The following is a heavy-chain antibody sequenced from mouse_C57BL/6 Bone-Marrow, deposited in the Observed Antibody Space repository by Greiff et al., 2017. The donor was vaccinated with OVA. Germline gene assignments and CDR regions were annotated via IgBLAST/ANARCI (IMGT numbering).Heavy chain of an antibody. Sequence: VQLKQSGPELVKPGASVKISCKASGYSFTDYNMNWVKQSTGKSLEWIGVINPNYGTTSYNQKFKGKATLTVDQSSSTAYMQLNSLTSEDSAVYYCARGITASPYYGVWGTGTTVTVAS. CDR2: INPNYGTT. V-gene: IGHV1-39*01. J-gene: IGHJ1*03. CDR3: ARGITASPYYGV. D-gene: IGHD2-4*01. CDR1: GYSFTDYN.